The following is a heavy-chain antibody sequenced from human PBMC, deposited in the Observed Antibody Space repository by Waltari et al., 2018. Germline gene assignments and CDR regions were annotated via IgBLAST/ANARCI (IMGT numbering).Heavy chain of an antibody. CDR2: VNTNTGNP. J-gene: IGHJ4*02. D-gene: IGHD1-26*01. V-gene: IGHV7-4-1*02. Sequence: QVQLVQSGSELKKPGASVKVSCKASGYTFTSYAMNWVRQAPGQGLEWMGGVNTNTGNPTYAQGFTGLFVFSLDTFVSTAYLQISSRKAEDTAVYYCARDGWELLNLPFDYWGQGTLVTVSS. CDR3: ARDGWELLNLPFDY. CDR1: GYTFTSYA.